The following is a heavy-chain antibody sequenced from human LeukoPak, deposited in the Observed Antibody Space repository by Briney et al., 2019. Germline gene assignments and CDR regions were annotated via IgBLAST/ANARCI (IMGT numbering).Heavy chain of an antibody. V-gene: IGHV4-39*01. CDR3: ARHSGLRSPFDP. CDR2: IYSSGNT. Sequence: SETLSLTCTVSGGSISTSNYYWGWIRQPPGRDLEWIGSIYSSGNTYYNPSLESRVTISVDTSKNQLSLKLTSATAADTSVYYCARHSGLRSPFDPWGQGTLVTVSS. J-gene: IGHJ5*02. CDR1: GGSISTSNYY. D-gene: IGHD3-3*01.